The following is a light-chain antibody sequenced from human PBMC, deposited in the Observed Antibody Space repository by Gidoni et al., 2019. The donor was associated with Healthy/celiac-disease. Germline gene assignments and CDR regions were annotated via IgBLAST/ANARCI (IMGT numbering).Light chain of an antibody. CDR3: QQYGSSPPFT. J-gene: IGKJ3*01. CDR2: GAS. CDR1: QSVSSSY. V-gene: IGKV3-20*01. Sequence: EIVLTQSPGTLSLSPGERATLSCRASQSVSSSYLDGYQQNPGQAPRLLIYGASSRATGILDRFSGSGSGTDFTLTISRLEPEDFAVYYCQQYGSSPPFTFGPGTKVDIK.